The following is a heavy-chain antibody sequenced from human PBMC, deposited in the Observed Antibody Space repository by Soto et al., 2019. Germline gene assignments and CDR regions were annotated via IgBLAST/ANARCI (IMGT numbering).Heavy chain of an antibody. V-gene: IGHV3-30*18. CDR2: ISYDGSNK. CDR3: AKDSSSSWVYYYGMDV. D-gene: IGHD6-6*01. Sequence: GGSLRLSCAASGFTFSSYGIHWVRQAPGKGLEWVAVISYDGSNKYYADSVKGRFTISRDNSKNTLYLQMNSLRAEDTAVYYCAKDSSSSWVYYYGMDVWGQGTTVTVSS. J-gene: IGHJ6*02. CDR1: GFTFSSYG.